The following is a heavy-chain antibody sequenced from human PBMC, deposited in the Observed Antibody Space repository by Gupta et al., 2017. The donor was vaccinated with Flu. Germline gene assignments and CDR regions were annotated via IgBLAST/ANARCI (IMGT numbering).Heavy chain of an antibody. CDR2: IFYSGST. D-gene: IGHD3-3*01. CDR1: GGSISSSRSS. Sequence: QLHLQESGPGLVKPSETLSLPCTVSGGSISSSRSSWGWIRQPQGKGLGWIGSIFYSGSTTYNQSLKIVVTISVDTSKNQLSLKLSSVTAADTAVYYCARHESRIPQGLLGVLRFLDHTPPDYWGQGTLVTVSS. J-gene: IGHJ4*02. CDR3: ARHESRIPQGLLGVLRFLDHTPPDY. V-gene: IGHV4-39*01.